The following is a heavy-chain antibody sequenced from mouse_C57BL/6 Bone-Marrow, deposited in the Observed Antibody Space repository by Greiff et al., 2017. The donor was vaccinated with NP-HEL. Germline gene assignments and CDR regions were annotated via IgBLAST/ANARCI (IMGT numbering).Heavy chain of an antibody. V-gene: IGHV1-69*01. Sequence: QVQLQPGAELVMPGASVKLSCKASGYTFTSYWMHWVKQRPGQGLEWIGEIDPSDSYTNYNQKFKGKSTLTVDKSSSTAYMQLSSLTSEDSAVYYCAREGNWAYYFDYWGQGTTLTVSS. CDR2: IDPSDSYT. CDR1: GYTFTSYW. J-gene: IGHJ2*01. D-gene: IGHD4-1*01. CDR3: AREGNWAYYFDY.